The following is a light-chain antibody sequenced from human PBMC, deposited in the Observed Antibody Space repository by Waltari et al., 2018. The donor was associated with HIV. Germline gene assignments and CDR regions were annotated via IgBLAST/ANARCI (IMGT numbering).Light chain of an antibody. V-gene: IGLV3-1*01. CDR2: QDN. Sequence: SYELTQPPSVSVSPGQTVSITCSGDKLGEKYACWYQQRPGQSPLLVIYQDNQRPSGMPERFSGSNSGNTATLTISGTQAMDEADYYCQTWDSNTGVFGGGTKLTVL. J-gene: IGLJ3*02. CDR1: KLGEKY. CDR3: QTWDSNTGV.